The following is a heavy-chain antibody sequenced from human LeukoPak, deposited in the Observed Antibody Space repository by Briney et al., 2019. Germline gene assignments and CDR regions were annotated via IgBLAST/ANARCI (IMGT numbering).Heavy chain of an antibody. CDR1: GFTFSSYA. CDR2: ISYDRSNK. V-gene: IGHV3-30*04. Sequence: GGSLRLSCAASGFTFSSYAMHWVRQAPGKGLEWVAVISYDRSNKYYADSVKGRFTISRDNSKNTLYLQMNSLRAEDTAVYYCARERSITMIVVDGMDVWGQGTTVTVSS. CDR3: ARERSITMIVVDGMDV. D-gene: IGHD3-22*01. J-gene: IGHJ6*02.